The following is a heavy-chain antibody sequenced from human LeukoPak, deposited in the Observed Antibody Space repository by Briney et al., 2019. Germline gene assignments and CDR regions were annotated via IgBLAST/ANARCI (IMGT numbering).Heavy chain of an antibody. D-gene: IGHD3-3*01. CDR3: ARQFGYYRSAWFDP. Sequence: SETLSLTCAVYGGSFSGYYWSWIRQPPGKGLEWIGEINHSGSTNYNPSLKSRVTISVDTSKNQFSLKLSSVTAADTAVYYCARQFGYYRSAWFDPWGQGTLVTVSS. J-gene: IGHJ5*02. CDR2: INHSGST. CDR1: GGSFSGYY. V-gene: IGHV4-34*01.